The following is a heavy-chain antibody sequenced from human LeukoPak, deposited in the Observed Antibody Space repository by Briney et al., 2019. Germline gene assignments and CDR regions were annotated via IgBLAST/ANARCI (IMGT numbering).Heavy chain of an antibody. V-gene: IGHV4-4*07. CDR2: IYSSGST. D-gene: IGHD3-10*01. CDR1: GGSITSYY. CDR3: ARSDGSGSYYNPTYYYYYGMDV. J-gene: IGHJ6*02. Sequence: SETLSLTCTVSGGSITSYYWSWIRQPAEKGLEWIGRIYSSGSTNYNPSLQSRVTMSVDTSKNQFSLKLSSVTAADTAVYYCARSDGSGSYYNPTYYYYYGMDVWGQGTTVTVSS.